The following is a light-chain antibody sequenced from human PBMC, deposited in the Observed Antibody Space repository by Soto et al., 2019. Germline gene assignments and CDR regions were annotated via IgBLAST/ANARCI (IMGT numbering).Light chain of an antibody. CDR3: CSYAGSRV. Sequence: QSALTQPASVSGSPGQSITISCTGTSSDVGSYNLVSWYQHHPGKAPKLMIYEGSKRPSGVSNRFSGSKSGNTASLTISGLQAEDEADYYRCSYAGSRVFGGGTKRTVL. CDR1: SSDVGSYNL. J-gene: IGLJ3*02. V-gene: IGLV2-23*01. CDR2: EGS.